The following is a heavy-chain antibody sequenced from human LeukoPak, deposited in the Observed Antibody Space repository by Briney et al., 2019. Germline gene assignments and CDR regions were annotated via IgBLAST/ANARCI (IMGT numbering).Heavy chain of an antibody. V-gene: IGHV3-23*01. J-gene: IGHJ4*02. CDR2: ISGSGSST. CDR3: ARKGLAVAAGLDY. D-gene: IGHD6-19*01. CDR1: GFAFSSYA. Sequence: PGGSLRLSCAVSGFAFSSYAMSWVRQAPGKGLEWVSAISGSGSSTYYADSVKGRFTISRDNANNSLYLQMNSLRAEDTAIYYCARKGLAVAAGLDYWGQGTLVTVSS.